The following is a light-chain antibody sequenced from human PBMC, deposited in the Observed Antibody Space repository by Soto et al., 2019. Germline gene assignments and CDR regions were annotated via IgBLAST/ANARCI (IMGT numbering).Light chain of an antibody. CDR3: QHYNSYSEA. V-gene: IGKV1-9*01. J-gene: IGKJ1*01. CDR1: HDISTF. CDR2: EAS. Sequence: IQLTQSPSLLSASIGDRVTITCRASHDISTFLAWYQQKPGKAPKLLIYEASTLQSGVPSRFSGSGSGTEFTLTISSLQPDDFATYYCQHYNSYSEAFGQGTKVDIK.